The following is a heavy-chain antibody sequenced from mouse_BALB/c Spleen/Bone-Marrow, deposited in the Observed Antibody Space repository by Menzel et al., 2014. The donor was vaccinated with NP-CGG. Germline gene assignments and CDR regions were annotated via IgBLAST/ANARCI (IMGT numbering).Heavy chain of an antibody. CDR2: INSDGGIT. V-gene: IGHV5-2*01. J-gene: IGHJ4*01. Sequence: EVQLVEPGGGLVQPGESLKLSCESNEYEFPSHDMSWVRKTPEKRLELVAAINSDGGITNYPDTMERRFTISRDNTKKTLYLQMSSLRSEDTALYYCARHGFYYAMDYWGQGTSVTVSS. CDR3: ARHGFYYAMDY. CDR1: EYEFPSHD.